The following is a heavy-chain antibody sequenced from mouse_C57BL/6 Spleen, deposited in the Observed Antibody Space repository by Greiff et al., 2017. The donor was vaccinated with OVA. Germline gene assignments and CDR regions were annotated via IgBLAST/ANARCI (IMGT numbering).Heavy chain of an antibody. J-gene: IGHJ2*01. CDR3: ARPNYSDYFDY. V-gene: IGHV1-26*01. Sequence: EVQLQQSGPELVKPGASVKISCKASGYTFTDYYMNWVKQSHGKSLEWIGDINPNNGGTSYNQKFKGKATVTVDKSSSTAYMELRSLTSEDSAVYYCARPNYSDYFDYWGQGTTLTVSS. CDR2: INPNNGGT. CDR1: GYTFTDYY. D-gene: IGHD1-3*01.